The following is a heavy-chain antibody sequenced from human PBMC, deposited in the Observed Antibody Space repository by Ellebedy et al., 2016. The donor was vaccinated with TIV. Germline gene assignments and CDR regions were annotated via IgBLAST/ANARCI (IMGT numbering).Heavy chain of an antibody. J-gene: IGHJ4*02. D-gene: IGHD3-22*01. CDR1: GYTFTGYY. CDR3: ARDVDSSSSLDY. Sequence: AASVKVSCKASGYTFTGYYLHWVRQAPGQGLEWMGWIEPSSGGTNYAQKFQGRVTMTRDTSISTAYMELSRLRSDDTAVYYCARDVDSSSSLDYWGQGTLVTVSS. CDR2: IEPSSGGT. V-gene: IGHV1-2*02.